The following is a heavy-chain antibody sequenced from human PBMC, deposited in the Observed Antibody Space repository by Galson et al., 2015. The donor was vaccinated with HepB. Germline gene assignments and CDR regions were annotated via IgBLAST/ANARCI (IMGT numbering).Heavy chain of an antibody. Sequence: SVKVSCKASGYTFTSYGISWVRQAPGQGLEWMGWISAYNGNTNYAQKLQGRVTMTTDTSTSTAYMELRSLRSDDTAVYYCAREVLEYYDSSGNWFDPWGQGTLVTVSS. V-gene: IGHV1-18*04. CDR3: AREVLEYYDSSGNWFDP. CDR2: ISAYNGNT. D-gene: IGHD3-22*01. J-gene: IGHJ5*02. CDR1: GYTFTSYG.